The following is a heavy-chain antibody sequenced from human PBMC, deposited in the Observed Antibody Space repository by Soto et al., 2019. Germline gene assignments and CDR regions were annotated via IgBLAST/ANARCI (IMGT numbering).Heavy chain of an antibody. D-gene: IGHD1-26*01. J-gene: IGHJ3*02. Sequence: QVQLQQSGPGLVKSSETLSLTCTVSGGSIGSYYWTWIRQPPGKGLEWIGYIYYSGSTNYNSSLKSRVTISKDTSKNQFSLNLRSVTAADTAVYFCARSPWGYAFDIWGQGTVVTVSS. CDR2: IYYSGST. CDR3: ARSPWGYAFDI. V-gene: IGHV4-59*01. CDR1: GGSIGSYY.